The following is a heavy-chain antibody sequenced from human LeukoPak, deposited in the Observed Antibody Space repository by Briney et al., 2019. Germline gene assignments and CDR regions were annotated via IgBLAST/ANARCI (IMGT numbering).Heavy chain of an antibody. CDR1: GGSINSYY. Sequence: PSETLSLTCTVSGGSINSYYWSWIRQPPGKGLEWIGYSHYSGNTNYNPSLKSRVTISVDTSKNQFSLKLSPVTAADTAVYYCATRNYGGNSEYFDFWGQGTLVTVSS. J-gene: IGHJ4*02. D-gene: IGHD4-23*01. V-gene: IGHV4-59*12. CDR2: SHYSGNT. CDR3: ATRNYGGNSEYFDF.